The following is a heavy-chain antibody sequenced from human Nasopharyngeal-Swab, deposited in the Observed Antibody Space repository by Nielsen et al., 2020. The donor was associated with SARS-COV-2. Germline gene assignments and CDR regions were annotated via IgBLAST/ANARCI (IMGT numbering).Heavy chain of an antibody. V-gene: IGHV3-21*01. D-gene: IGHD1-26*01. CDR3: ARSKHSGSYYYGMDV. J-gene: IGHJ6*02. CDR2: ISSSSSYI. Sequence: SLKISCAASGFTFSSYSINWVRQAPGKGLEWVSSISSSSSYIYYADSVKGRFTISRDNAKNSLYLQMNSLRAEDTAVYYCARSKHSGSYYYGMDVWGQGTTVTVSS. CDR1: GFTFSSYS.